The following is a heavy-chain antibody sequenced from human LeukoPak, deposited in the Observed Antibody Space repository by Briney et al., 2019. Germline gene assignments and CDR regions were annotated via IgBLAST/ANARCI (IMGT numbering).Heavy chain of an antibody. J-gene: IGHJ4*02. V-gene: IGHV5-51*01. Sequence: GESLKISCKGSGYSFTNYWIAWVRQMPGKGLEWMGIIYPGDSDTRYSPSFQGQVTISADKSISTAYVQWSSLKTSDTAMYYCARLFLGGFAGNSGSADYWGQGTLVTVSS. D-gene: IGHD4-23*01. CDR3: ARLFLGGFAGNSGSADY. CDR1: GYSFTNYW. CDR2: IYPGDSDT.